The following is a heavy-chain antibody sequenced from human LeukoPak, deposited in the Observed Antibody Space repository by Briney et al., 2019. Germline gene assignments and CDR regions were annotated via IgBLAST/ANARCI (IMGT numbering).Heavy chain of an antibody. CDR2: ISSSSSYI. D-gene: IGHD2-2*01. CDR1: GFTFSSYS. CDR3: AREYCSSTSCYEPLADYHDAFDI. Sequence: GGSLRLSCAASGFTFSSYSMNWVRQAPGKGLEWVSSISSSSSYIYYADSVKGRFTISRDNAKNSLYLQMNSLRAEDTAVYYCAREYCSSTSCYEPLADYHDAFDIWGQGTMVTVSS. J-gene: IGHJ3*02. V-gene: IGHV3-21*01.